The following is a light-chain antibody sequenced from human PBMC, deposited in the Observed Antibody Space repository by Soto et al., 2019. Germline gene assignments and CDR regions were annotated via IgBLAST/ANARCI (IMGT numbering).Light chain of an antibody. CDR1: QSISIW. V-gene: IGKV1-5*03. J-gene: IGKJ1*01. CDR2: KAS. Sequence: DIQMTQSPSTLSASVGDRVTITCRASQSISIWLAWYQQKPGKAPKLLIYKASTLESGVPSRFSGSESGTEFTLTISSLQPEDFATYYCQQLNSYPRTFGQGSKVEIK. CDR3: QQLNSYPRT.